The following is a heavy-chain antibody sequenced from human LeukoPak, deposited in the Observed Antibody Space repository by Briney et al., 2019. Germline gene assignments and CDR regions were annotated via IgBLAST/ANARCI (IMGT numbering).Heavy chain of an antibody. CDR2: IDSSGNVI. J-gene: IGHJ4*02. CDR1: GFTFSRYE. CDR3: TRDEATTSRGTLPEY. V-gene: IGHV3-48*03. Sequence: GGSLRLSCAASGFTFSRYEMNWVRQAPGKGLEWISYIDSSGNVIYYVDSVKGRFTISRDNAKNSMFLQMNSLRAEDTAVYYCTRDEATTSRGTLPEYWGQGTLVTVSS. D-gene: IGHD1-14*01.